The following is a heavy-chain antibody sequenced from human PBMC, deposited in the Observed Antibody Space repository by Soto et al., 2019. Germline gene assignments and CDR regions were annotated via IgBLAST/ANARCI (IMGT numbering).Heavy chain of an antibody. CDR3: ARARLRAVYAFDI. CDR2: IYYSGST. D-gene: IGHD5-12*01. Sequence: SETLSLTCTVSGGSVSSGAYYWTWIRQRPGKGLEWIGYIYYSGSTYYSPSLKSRLSISLDTSKNQLSLRLSSVTAADTAMYYCARARLRAVYAFDIWGQGTMVTVSS. CDR1: GGSVSSGAYY. V-gene: IGHV4-31*03. J-gene: IGHJ3*02.